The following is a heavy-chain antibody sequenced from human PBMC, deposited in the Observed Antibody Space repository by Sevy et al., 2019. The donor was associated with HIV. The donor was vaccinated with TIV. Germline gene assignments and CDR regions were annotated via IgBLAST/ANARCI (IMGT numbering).Heavy chain of an antibody. CDR3: ARGLYYDSSGYYEYYYYYGMDV. J-gene: IGHJ6*02. Sequence: ASVKVSCKASGYTFTSYDINWVRQATGQGLEWMGWMNPNSGNTGYAQKLQGRVTMTRNTSISTAYMELSSLRSEETAVYYCARGLYYDSSGYYEYYYYYGMDVWGQGTTVTVSS. V-gene: IGHV1-8*01. D-gene: IGHD3-22*01. CDR1: GYTFTSYD. CDR2: MNPNSGNT.